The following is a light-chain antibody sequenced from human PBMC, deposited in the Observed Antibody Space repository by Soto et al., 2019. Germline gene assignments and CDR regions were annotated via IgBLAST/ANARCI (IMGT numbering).Light chain of an antibody. J-gene: IGKJ1*01. V-gene: IGKV3-20*01. Sequence: EIVLTQSPGTLSLSPGVRATLSCWASQSVGSSYLAWYLQKPGQAPRLFIYGASDSATGIPDRFSGSGSGTSITLIISRLEPEDFAVYYCQQNGKSPWTFGHGTKVEIK. CDR3: QQNGKSPWT. CDR1: QSVGSSY. CDR2: GAS.